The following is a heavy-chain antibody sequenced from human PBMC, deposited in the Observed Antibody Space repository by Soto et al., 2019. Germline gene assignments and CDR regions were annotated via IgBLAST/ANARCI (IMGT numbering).Heavy chain of an antibody. J-gene: IGHJ4*02. CDR3: ARESSGYSSYFDY. V-gene: IGHV3-74*01. CDR1: GIAFSRYW. Sequence: PGGSLRLSSAGSGIAFSRYWIHWVRQAPGKGLVWVSRISSDGSSTTYADSVKGRFTISRDNAKNTLYLQMNSLRAEDTAVYYCARESSGYSSYFDYWGQGTLVTVSS. CDR2: ISSDGSST. D-gene: IGHD5-12*01.